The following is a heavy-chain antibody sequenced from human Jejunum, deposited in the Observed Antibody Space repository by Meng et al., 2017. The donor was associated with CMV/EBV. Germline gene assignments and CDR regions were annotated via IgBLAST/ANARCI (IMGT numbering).Heavy chain of an antibody. CDR3: ARLDLGHCSTTSCRYNWIDP. CDR2: IYYSGST. Sequence: YYWGWIRQTPGKGLEWIGSIYYSGSTYYNPSLKSRVTISIDTSTDQFSLKLNSVTAADAAVYYCARLDLGHCSTTSCRYNWIDPWGQGTPVTVSS. J-gene: IGHJ5*02. D-gene: IGHD2-2*01. CDR1: YY. V-gene: IGHV4-39*07.